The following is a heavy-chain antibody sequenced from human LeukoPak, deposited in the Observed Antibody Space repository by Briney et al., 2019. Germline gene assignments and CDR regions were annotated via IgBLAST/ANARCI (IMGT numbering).Heavy chain of an antibody. V-gene: IGHV1-18*01. D-gene: IGHD3-22*01. Sequence: GASVKVSCKASGYTFSSYGISWVRQAPGQGLEWMGWISAYNGNTNYAQKLQGRATMTTDTSTSTAYMELRSLRSDDTAVYYCARDVKSYYYDSSGYRWDYWGQETLVTVSS. CDR1: GYTFSSYG. J-gene: IGHJ4*02. CDR2: ISAYNGNT. CDR3: ARDVKSYYYDSSGYRWDY.